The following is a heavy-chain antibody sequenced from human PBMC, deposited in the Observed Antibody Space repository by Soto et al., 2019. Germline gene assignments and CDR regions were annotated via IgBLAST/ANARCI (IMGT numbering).Heavy chain of an antibody. J-gene: IGHJ1*01. V-gene: IGHV3-23*01. Sequence: EVQVLESGGGLIQPGGSLTLSCAASGFTFSNYAMSWVRQAPGKGLEWVSAISGSGANTYYADSVKGRFTISRDNSKTSLYLQVSSLRAGDTAVYYCAKDLLGDSFGRAPPQFFHLWGQGTLVTVSS. CDR3: AKDLLGDSFGRAPPQFFHL. CDR1: GFTFSNYA. CDR2: ISGSGANT. D-gene: IGHD3-16*01.